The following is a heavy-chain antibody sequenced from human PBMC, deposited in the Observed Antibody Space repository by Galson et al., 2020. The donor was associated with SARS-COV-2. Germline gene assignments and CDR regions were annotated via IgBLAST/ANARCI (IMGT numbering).Heavy chain of an antibody. D-gene: IGHD2-15*01. Sequence: SGPTLVKPTETLTLTCTVSGFSLSNARMGVSWIRQPPGKALEWLAHIFSNEEKSYSTSLKSRPTISKDTSKSQVVLTMTNMDPVDTATYYCAGMVRECSGGSCYQIFDYWGQGTLVTVSS. J-gene: IGHJ4*02. CDR3: AGMVRECSGGSCYQIFDY. V-gene: IGHV2-26*01. CDR2: IFSNEEK. CDR1: GFSLSNARMG.